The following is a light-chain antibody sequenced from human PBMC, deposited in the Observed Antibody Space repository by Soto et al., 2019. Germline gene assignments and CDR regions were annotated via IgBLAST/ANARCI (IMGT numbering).Light chain of an antibody. V-gene: IGKV1-5*01. CDR2: DAS. J-gene: IGKJ2*01. CDR3: QQYNSPYT. Sequence: DIQMTQSPSTLSASVGDRVTITCRASQSISNWLAWYQQKPGKAPKLLIYDASSLESGVPSRFSGSGSGTEFTLTISSLQPDDFATYYCQQYNSPYTFGQGTKLEIK. CDR1: QSISNW.